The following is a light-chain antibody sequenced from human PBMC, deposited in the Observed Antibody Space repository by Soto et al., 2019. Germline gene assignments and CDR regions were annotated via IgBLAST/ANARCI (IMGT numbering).Light chain of an antibody. J-gene: IGKJ1*01. CDR3: QQYNNWPPWT. Sequence: EIVMMQSPATLSVSPGERATLSCRASQSVSSNLAWYQQKPGQAPRLLIYGASTRATGIPARFSGSGSGTEFTLTISSLQSEDFAVYYCQQYNNWPPWTFGPGTKVEIK. CDR2: GAS. CDR1: QSVSSN. V-gene: IGKV3-15*01.